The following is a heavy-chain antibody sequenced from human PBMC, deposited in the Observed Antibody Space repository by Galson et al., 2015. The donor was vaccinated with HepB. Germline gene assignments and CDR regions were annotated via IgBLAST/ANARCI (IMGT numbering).Heavy chain of an antibody. CDR1: GGSISSGGYS. CDR3: ARDIGYCSGGSCYSGHFDY. D-gene: IGHD2-15*01. CDR2: IYHSGST. J-gene: IGHJ4*02. V-gene: IGHV4-30-2*01. Sequence: TLSLTCAVSGGSISSGGYSWSWIRQPPGKGLEWIGYIYHSGSTYYNPSLKSRVTISVDRSKNQFSLKLSSVTAADTAVYYCARDIGYCSGGSCYSGHFDYWGQGTLVTVSS.